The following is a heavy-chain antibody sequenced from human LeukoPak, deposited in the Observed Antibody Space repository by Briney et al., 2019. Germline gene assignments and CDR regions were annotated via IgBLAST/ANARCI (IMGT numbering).Heavy chain of an antibody. Sequence: GASVKVSCKASGYTFTNYAIGRVRQAPGQGLEWMGWISAYNGYTNYPQSLQGRVTMTTDTSTSTAYMELRRLTSDDTAMYYCARLGGNDEGLIDYWGQGTLVTVSS. D-gene: IGHD1-1*01. J-gene: IGHJ4*02. CDR2: ISAYNGYT. CDR1: GYTFTNYA. V-gene: IGHV1-18*01. CDR3: ARLGGNDEGLIDY.